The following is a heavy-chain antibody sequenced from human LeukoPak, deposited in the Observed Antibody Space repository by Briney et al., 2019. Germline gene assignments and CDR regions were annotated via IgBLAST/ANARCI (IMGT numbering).Heavy chain of an antibody. Sequence: ASVKVSCKASGGTFSNYAISWVRQAPGQGLEWMGWINPNSGGTNYAQKFQGRVTMTRDTSISTAYMELSRLRSDDTAVYYCARTQHITISGHFDYWGQGTLVTVSS. CDR2: INPNSGGT. V-gene: IGHV1-2*02. CDR3: ARTQHITISGHFDY. D-gene: IGHD3-3*01. CDR1: GGTFSNYA. J-gene: IGHJ4*02.